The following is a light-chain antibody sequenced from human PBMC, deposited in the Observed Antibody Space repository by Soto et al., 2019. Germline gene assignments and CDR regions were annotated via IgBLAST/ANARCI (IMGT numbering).Light chain of an antibody. CDR1: QSVSSSY. J-gene: IGKJ1*01. V-gene: IGKV3-15*01. CDR2: GAS. CDR3: QQYNNWPRT. Sequence: EIVLTHSPGTLSFSPGERATLSFSSSQSVSSSYLAWYQQKPGQAPRLLIYGASTRATGIPARFSGSGSGTEFTLTISSLQSEDFAVYYCQQYNNWPRTFGQGTKVDI.